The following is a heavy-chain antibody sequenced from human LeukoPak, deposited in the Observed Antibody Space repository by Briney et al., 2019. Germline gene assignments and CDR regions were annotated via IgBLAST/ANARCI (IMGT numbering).Heavy chain of an antibody. CDR1: GYTFTSYY. CDR3: ARASSSHCSGGSCYGDAFDI. D-gene: IGHD2-15*01. J-gene: IGHJ3*02. CDR2: INPSGGST. Sequence: ASVKVSCKASGYTFTSYYMHWVRQAPGQGLEWMGIINPSGGSTSYAQKFQGRVTMTRDTSTSTVYMELSRLRSDDTAVYYCARASSSHCSGGSCYGDAFDIWGQGTMVTVSS. V-gene: IGHV1-46*01.